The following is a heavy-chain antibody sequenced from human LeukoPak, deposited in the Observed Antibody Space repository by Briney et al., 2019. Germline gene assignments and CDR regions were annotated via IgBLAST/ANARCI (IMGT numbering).Heavy chain of an antibody. V-gene: IGHV4-4*07. CDR3: ARNRSNDFGEVPFDI. J-gene: IGHJ3*02. CDR1: GGSISNYY. Sequence: SETLSLTCTVSGGSISNYYWSWLRQSAGKGLEWIGQIYGSGGTNYNPSLKSRVTMSTDKSKNQISLRLSSVTAADSALYYCARNRSNDFGEVPFDIWGQGTMVSVSS. CDR2: IYGSGGT. D-gene: IGHD3-16*01.